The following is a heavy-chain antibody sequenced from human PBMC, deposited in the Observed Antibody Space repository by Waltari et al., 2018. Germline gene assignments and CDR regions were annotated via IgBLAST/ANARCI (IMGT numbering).Heavy chain of an antibody. J-gene: IGHJ4*02. CDR2: IRSKANSYAK. Sequence: EVQLVESGGGLVQPGGSLKLSCAASGFTFSVSAMHWVRQASGKGLEWVGRIRSKANSYAKAYVASGKGRFTISRDDSKNTAYLQMNSLKTEDTAVYYCTSLGDYYGSGSYSFDYWGQGTLVTVSS. V-gene: IGHV3-73*01. D-gene: IGHD3-10*01. CDR3: TSLGDYYGSGSYSFDY. CDR1: GFTFSVSA.